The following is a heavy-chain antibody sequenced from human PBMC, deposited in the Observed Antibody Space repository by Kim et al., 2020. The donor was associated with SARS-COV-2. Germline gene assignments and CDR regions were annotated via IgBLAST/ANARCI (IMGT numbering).Heavy chain of an antibody. CDR2: IIPIFGTA. J-gene: IGHJ4*02. CDR1: GGTFSSYA. V-gene: IGHV1-69*13. Sequence: SVKVSCKASGGTFSSYAISWVRQAPGQGLEWVGGIIPIFGTANYAQKFQGRVTITADESTSTAYMELSSLRSEDTAVYYCARDRCSSTSCYTNYFDYWGQGTLVTVSS. D-gene: IGHD2-2*02. CDR3: ARDRCSSTSCYTNYFDY.